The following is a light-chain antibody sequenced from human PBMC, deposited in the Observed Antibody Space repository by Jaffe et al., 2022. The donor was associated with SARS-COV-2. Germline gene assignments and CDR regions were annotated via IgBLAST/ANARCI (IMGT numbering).Light chain of an antibody. CDR2: DVS. V-gene: IGLV2-14*01. J-gene: IGLJ2*01. CDR3: SSYRSDSTVV. Sequence: QSALTQPASVSGSPGQSITISCTGTSSDVGGYNYVSWYQQHPGKAPKVMIYDVSNRPSGVSDRFSGSKSGNTASLTISGLQAEDEADYYCSSYRSDSTVVFGGGTKLTVL. CDR1: SSDVGGYNY.